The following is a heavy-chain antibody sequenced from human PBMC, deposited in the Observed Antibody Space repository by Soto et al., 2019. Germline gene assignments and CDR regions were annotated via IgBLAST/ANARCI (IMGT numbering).Heavy chain of an antibody. CDR1: GYTFTSYG. CDR3: ARGGDDFWSGFDENRQIYGMDV. CDR2: ISAYNGNT. V-gene: IGHV1-18*01. J-gene: IGHJ6*02. D-gene: IGHD3-3*01. Sequence: QVQLVQSGAEVKKPGASVKVSCKASGYTFTSYGISWVRQAPGQGLEWMGWISAYNGNTNYAQKLQGRVTMTTDTSTSTAYMELRSLRSDDTAVYYCARGGDDFWSGFDENRQIYGMDVWGQGTTVTVSS.